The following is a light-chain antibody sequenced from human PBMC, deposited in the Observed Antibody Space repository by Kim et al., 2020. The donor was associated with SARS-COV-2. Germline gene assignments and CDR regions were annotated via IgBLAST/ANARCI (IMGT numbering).Light chain of an antibody. J-gene: IGLJ3*02. Sequence: QSVLTQPPSVSGAPGQSVTISCTGSNSNIGAGYDVHWYQQFPGTAPRLLIYGNNNWPAGVPTDRFSGSKTGTSASLAIAGLRAEDEADYFCQSYDRSLSAWVFGGGTQLTVL. V-gene: IGLV1-40*01. CDR3: QSYDRSLSAWV. CDR1: NSNIGAGYD. CDR2: GNN.